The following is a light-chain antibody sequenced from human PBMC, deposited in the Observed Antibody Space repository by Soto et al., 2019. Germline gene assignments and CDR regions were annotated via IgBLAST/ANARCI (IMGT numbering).Light chain of an antibody. V-gene: IGLV2-8*01. CDR2: EVS. J-gene: IGLJ2*01. CDR1: SSDVGGYDY. CDR3: SAYAGSNNVV. Sequence: HSVLTQPPSASASPGQSVTISCTGTSSDVGGYDYVSWFQQHPGRAPKLMLYEVSKRPSGVPDRVSGSKSGNTASLTVSGLQAEDEADYYCSAYAGSNNVVFGGGTKLTVL.